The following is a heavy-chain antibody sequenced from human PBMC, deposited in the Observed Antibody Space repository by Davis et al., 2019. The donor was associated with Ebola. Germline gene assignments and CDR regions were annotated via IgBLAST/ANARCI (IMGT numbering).Heavy chain of an antibody. CDR3: ARDPAAAAEYYGMDV. V-gene: IGHV3-23*01. J-gene: IGHJ6*02. CDR2: ISGSGGST. CDR1: GFTFSSYA. D-gene: IGHD6-13*01. Sequence: GGSLRLSCAASGFTFSSYAMSWVRQAPGKGLEWVSAISGSGGSTYYADSVKGRFTISRDNAKNSLYLQMNSLRAEDTAVYYCARDPAAAAEYYGMDVWGQGTTVTVSS.